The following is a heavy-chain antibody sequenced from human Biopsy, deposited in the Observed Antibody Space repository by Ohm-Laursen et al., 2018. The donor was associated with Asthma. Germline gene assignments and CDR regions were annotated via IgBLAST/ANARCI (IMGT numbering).Heavy chain of an antibody. V-gene: IGHV4-4*02. CDR3: ARVPHYDILTGFTLRYYYGMDV. Sequence: SETLSLTCAVSGGSISSSNWWSWVRQPPGKGLEWIGEIYHSGSTNYNPSLKSRVTISVDKSKNQFSLKRSSVTAADTAVYYCARVPHYDILTGFTLRYYYGMDVWGQGTTVTVSS. D-gene: IGHD3-9*01. J-gene: IGHJ6*02. CDR1: GGSISSSNW. CDR2: IYHSGST.